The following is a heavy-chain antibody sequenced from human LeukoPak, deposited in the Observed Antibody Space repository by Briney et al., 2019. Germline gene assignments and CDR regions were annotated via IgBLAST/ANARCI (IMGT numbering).Heavy chain of an antibody. D-gene: IGHD2/OR15-2a*01. CDR1: GVSLSVYW. CDR3: ARDLDFYATDY. CDR2: IGKDGSWI. Sequence: GSLRLSCAASGVSLSVYWMSWVRQAPGQGLEWVANIGKDGSWIHYADSVKGRFTISRDNAKNSLYLQMNSLRADDTAIYYCARDLDFYATDYWGQGTLVTVSS. V-gene: IGHV3-7*01. J-gene: IGHJ4*02.